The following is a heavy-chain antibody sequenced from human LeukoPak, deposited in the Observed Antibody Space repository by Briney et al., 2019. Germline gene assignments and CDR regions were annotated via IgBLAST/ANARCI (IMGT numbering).Heavy chain of an antibody. CDR3: TRPGDSSSSYYYYYMDV. Sequence: PGGSLRLSCAASGFTFSGSAMHWVRQASGKGLEWVGRIRSKTSSYATAYAASVKGRFTISRDDSKDTAYLQMNSLKTEDTAVYYCTRPGDSSSSYYYYYMDVWGKGTTVTVSS. D-gene: IGHD6-6*01. J-gene: IGHJ6*03. V-gene: IGHV3-73*01. CDR2: IRSKTSSYAT. CDR1: GFTFSGSA.